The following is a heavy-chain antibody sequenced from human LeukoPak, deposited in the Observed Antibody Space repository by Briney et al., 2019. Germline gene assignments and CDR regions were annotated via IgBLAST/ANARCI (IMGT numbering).Heavy chain of an antibody. D-gene: IGHD1-26*01. CDR2: INHSGST. V-gene: IGHV4-34*01. J-gene: IGHJ3*02. CDR1: GGSFSGYY. Sequence: PSETLSLTCAVYGGSFSGYYWSWIRQPPGKGLEWIGEINHSGSTNYNPSLKSRVTISVDTSKNQFSLKLSSVTAADTAVYYCARGGYSGSYPVLDAFDIWGQGTMVTVSS. CDR3: ARGGYSGSYPVLDAFDI.